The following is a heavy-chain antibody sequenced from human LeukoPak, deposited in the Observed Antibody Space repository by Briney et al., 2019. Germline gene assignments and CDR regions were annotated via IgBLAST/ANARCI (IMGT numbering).Heavy chain of an antibody. D-gene: IGHD2-2*01. Sequence: ASVKVSCKASGYTFTAYSMHWVRQAPGQGLEYMGWLNPNSGDTNYAQKFQGRVTMTRDTSMSTAYMELSGLRFDDTAIYYCARDGEVRQGHCSTTSCPVDYWGQGTLITVSS. V-gene: IGHV1-2*02. CDR1: GYTFTAYS. J-gene: IGHJ4*02. CDR3: ARDGEVRQGHCSTTSCPVDY. CDR2: LNPNSGDT.